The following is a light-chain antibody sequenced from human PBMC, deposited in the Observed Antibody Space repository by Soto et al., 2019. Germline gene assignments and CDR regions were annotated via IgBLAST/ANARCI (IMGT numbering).Light chain of an antibody. CDR3: QQYNSYSQT. CDR1: QSISSW. CDR2: DAS. J-gene: IGKJ1*01. Sequence: DIQMTQSPSTLSASVGDRVTITCRASQSISSWLAWYQQKPGKAPKLLIYDASSLESGVPSRFSGSGSGTKFTLTISSLQPYDFATYYCQQYNSYSQTFGQGTKVEIK. V-gene: IGKV1-5*01.